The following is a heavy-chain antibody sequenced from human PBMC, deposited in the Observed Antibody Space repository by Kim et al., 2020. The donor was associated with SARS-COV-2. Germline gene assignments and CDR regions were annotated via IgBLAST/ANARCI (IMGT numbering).Heavy chain of an antibody. CDR3: VKVGGSGTYARYFDC. V-gene: IGHV3-9*01. CDR1: GFSFGDYV. CDR2: INWNSYSI. Sequence: GGSLRLSCAASGFSFGDYVMHWVRQAPGKGLEWVSSINWNSYSIGYADSVKGRFTISRDNAKNSLYLQMNSLRAVDTAVYYCVKVGGSGTYARYFDCWGQGTLVTVSS. J-gene: IGHJ4*02. D-gene: IGHD3-10*01.